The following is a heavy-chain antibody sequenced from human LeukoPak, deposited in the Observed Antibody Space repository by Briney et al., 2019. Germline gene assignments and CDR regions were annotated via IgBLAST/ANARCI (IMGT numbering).Heavy chain of an antibody. CDR3: ARWGVAVAGTFADFDY. Sequence: GGSLRLSCAASGFTFSNYSMNWVRQAPGKGLEWVSSISSSSSYIYYADSVKGRFTISRDNAKNSLYLQMNSLGAEDTAVYYCARWGVAVAGTFADFDYWGQGTLVTVSS. D-gene: IGHD6-19*01. CDR1: GFTFSNYS. J-gene: IGHJ4*02. CDR2: ISSSSSYI. V-gene: IGHV3-21*01.